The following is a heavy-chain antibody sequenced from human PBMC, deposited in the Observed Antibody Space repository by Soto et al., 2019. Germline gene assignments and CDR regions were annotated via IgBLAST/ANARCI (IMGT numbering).Heavy chain of an antibody. J-gene: IGHJ6*02. D-gene: IGHD3-16*01. V-gene: IGHV1-18*01. CDR1: GYTFTSYG. CDR2: ISAFNGQT. CDR3: ARGGDYYYSLDV. Sequence: ASVKVSCKASGYTFTSYGVSWVRQAPGQGLEWMGWISAFNGQTNYIQKVQGRVTLTTEASTSTAYMELRSLRSDDTAVYYCARGGDYYYSLDVWGQGTTVTVSS.